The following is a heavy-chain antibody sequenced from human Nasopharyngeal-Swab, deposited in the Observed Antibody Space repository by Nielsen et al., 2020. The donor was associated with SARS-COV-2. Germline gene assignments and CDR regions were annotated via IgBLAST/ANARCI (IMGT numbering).Heavy chain of an antibody. V-gene: IGHV3-48*03. Sequence: GESLKISCVAPGFTFNNYEMNWVRQAPGKGLEWVSFISSSGTTIQYADSVKDRFTISRDDAKNSLFLQMNGLRVEDAAVYYCARASRGWSWGQGTLVTVSS. CDR2: ISSSGTTI. D-gene: IGHD6-19*01. J-gene: IGHJ5*02. CDR3: ARASRGWS. CDR1: GFTFNNYE.